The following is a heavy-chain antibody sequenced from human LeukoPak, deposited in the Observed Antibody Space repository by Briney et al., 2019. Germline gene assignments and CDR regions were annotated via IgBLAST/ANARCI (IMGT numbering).Heavy chain of an antibody. CDR1: GYSFTSYW. Sequence: GESLQISCKGSGYSFTSYWIGWVRQMPGKGLEWMGIIYPGDSDTRYSPSFQGQVTISAEKSISTAYLQWSSLKASDTAMYYCATLYSSTWPIYWGHGTLVTVSS. V-gene: IGHV5-51*01. CDR3: ATLYSSTWPIY. D-gene: IGHD2-2*01. J-gene: IGHJ4*01. CDR2: IYPGDSDT.